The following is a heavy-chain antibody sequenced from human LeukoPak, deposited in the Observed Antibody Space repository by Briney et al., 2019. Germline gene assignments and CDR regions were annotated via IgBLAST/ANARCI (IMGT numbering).Heavy chain of an antibody. D-gene: IGHD1-14*01. J-gene: IGHJ6*03. CDR3: ASTPTVYYYYMDV. CDR2: IYHSANT. V-gene: IGHV4-38-2*01. Sequence: SETLSLTCAVSGYSLSSGYYWGWIRQPPGKGLEWIGSIYHSANTYYNPSLKSRVTISVDTSKNQFSLKLSSVTAADTAMYYCASTPTVYYYYMDVWGKGTTVTVSS. CDR1: GYSLSSGYY.